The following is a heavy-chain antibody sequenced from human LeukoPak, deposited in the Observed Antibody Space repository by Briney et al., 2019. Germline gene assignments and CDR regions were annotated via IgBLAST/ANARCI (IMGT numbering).Heavy chain of an antibody. V-gene: IGHV5-51*01. CDR2: IYPGDSDT. CDR1: GYSFTSYW. Sequence: GESLKISCKGSGYSFTSYWIGWVRQMPGKGLEWMGIIYPGDSDTRYSPSFQGQVTISADKSISTAYLQWSSLKASDTAMYYCARQGRYCSSTSCPNRGEYRWFDPWGQGTLVTVSS. D-gene: IGHD2-2*01. CDR3: ARQGRYCSSTSCPNRGEYRWFDP. J-gene: IGHJ5*02.